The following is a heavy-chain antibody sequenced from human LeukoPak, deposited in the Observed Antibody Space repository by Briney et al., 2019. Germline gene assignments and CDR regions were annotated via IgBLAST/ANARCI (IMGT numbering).Heavy chain of an antibody. CDR3: AKDPNFYYCMDV. Sequence: TGGSLRLSCAASGFSFSIHDMTWVRQAPGKGLEWVSTISNSDNSTYYADSVKGRFTFSRDNSKNTLYLQMNSLRAEDTAVYYCAKDPNFYYCMDVWGKGTTVTISS. J-gene: IGHJ6*03. CDR1: GFSFSIHD. CDR2: ISNSDNST. V-gene: IGHV3-23*01.